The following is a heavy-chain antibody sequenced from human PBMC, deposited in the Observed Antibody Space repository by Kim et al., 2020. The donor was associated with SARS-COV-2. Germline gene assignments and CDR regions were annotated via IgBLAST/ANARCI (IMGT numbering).Heavy chain of an antibody. J-gene: IGHJ4*02. V-gene: IGHV2-5*01. Sequence: RYSPSLKSRLTITKDTSKNQVVLTMTNMDPVDTATYYCAHIPAGGVYFDYWGQGTLVTVSS. D-gene: IGHD3-16*01. CDR3: AHIPAGGVYFDY.